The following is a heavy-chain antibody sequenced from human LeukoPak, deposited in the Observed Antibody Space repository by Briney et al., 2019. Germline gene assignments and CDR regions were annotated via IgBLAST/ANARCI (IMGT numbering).Heavy chain of an antibody. CDR3: ARGGSYDHCFDY. CDR1: EFMPTNYA. D-gene: IGHD5-12*01. Sequence: GESLRLSCAASEFMPTNYAMHWVRRAPGKGLEWVAVISYHGTSKYYADSVKGRFTISSDISRNTLYLQMDSLRAEDTAVYYCARGGSYDHCFDYWGQGTLATVSS. J-gene: IGHJ4*02. V-gene: IGHV3-30-3*01. CDR2: ISYHGTSK.